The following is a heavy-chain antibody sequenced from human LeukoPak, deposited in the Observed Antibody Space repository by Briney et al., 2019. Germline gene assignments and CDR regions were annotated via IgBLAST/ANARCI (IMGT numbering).Heavy chain of an antibody. Sequence: GTSLRLSCAASGFTFSSYAIHGVRQGPGKGLGWGAFIRFDGSKKYYTDSLKGGFPISRDDSKNTLYLQMNSLRAEDTALYYCTKGRSDYDGPNWFDPWGQGTLVTVSS. CDR1: GFTFSSYA. CDR3: TKGRSDYDGPNWFDP. J-gene: IGHJ5*02. CDR2: IRFDGSKK. V-gene: IGHV3-30*04. D-gene: IGHD3-22*01.